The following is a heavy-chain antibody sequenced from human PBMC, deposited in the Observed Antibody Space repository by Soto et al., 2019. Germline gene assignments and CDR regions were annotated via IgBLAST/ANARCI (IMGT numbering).Heavy chain of an antibody. CDR3: ARHKGAMVNFDY. CDR1: GGSISSYY. J-gene: IGHJ4*02. CDR2: IYYSGRT. D-gene: IGHD5-18*01. Sequence: QVQLQESGPGLVKPSETLSLTCTVSGGSISSYYWSWIRQPPGKGLEWIGYIYYSGRTNYDPSLKSRVTISVDTSRNQCSLKLSSGTAADTAVYYCARHKGAMVNFDYWGQGTLVTVSS. V-gene: IGHV4-59*08.